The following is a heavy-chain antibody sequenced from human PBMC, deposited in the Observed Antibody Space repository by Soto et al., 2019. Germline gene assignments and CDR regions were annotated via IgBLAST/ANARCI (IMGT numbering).Heavy chain of an antibody. CDR1: GGSFSNYI. J-gene: IGHJ5*02. CDR2: TIPMFATA. V-gene: IGHV1-69*01. CDR3: ARGLFGQQLLVGFDP. Sequence: QVHLVQSGAEVKKPGSSVKVSCKASGGSFSNYIFAWVRQAPGQGLEWMGGTIPMFATAQYAQKLQGRVTITADESTSTVYMDLTSLTSDDTAVYHCARGLFGQQLLVGFDPWGQGTLVTVSS. D-gene: IGHD6-19*01.